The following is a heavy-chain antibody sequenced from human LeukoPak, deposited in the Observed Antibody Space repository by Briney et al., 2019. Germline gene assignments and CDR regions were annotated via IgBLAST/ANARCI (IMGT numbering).Heavy chain of an antibody. J-gene: IGHJ4*02. V-gene: IGHV3-49*04. Sequence: GGSLRLSCAASGFTFGDYAMTWVRQAPGKGLEWVGFIRSKVYGGTPEYAASVKGRFTISRDDSKGIAYLQMNSLKTEDTAVYYCTRDQTPYYWGQGTLATVSS. CDR2: IRSKVYGGTP. CDR1: GFTFGDYA. CDR3: TRDQTPYY.